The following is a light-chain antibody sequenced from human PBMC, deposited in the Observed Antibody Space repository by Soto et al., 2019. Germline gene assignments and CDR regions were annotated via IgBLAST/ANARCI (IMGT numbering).Light chain of an antibody. J-gene: IGKJ4*01. CDR3: QQYNNWPLT. Sequence: DIEMTQSPATLSVSPGERATLSCRASQSVFSDLAWYQQKPGQAPRLLIYRASTRATAIPARFSGSGSGTEFTLTISSLQSEDFAVYYCQQYNNWPLTFGGGTKVVIK. CDR2: RAS. CDR1: QSVFSD. V-gene: IGKV3-15*01.